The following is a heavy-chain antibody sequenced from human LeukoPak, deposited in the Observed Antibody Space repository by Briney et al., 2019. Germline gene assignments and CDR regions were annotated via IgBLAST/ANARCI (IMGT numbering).Heavy chain of an antibody. D-gene: IGHD3-9*01. Sequence: SETLSLTCSVSCGSMNSYYWSWIRQSPGKGLEWIGYIYYSGSTNYNPSLKSRVTISVDTSKNQFSPKLSSLTAADTAVYYGARHVWLQPFDYWGQGTLVTVSS. CDR2: IYYSGST. J-gene: IGHJ4*02. CDR3: ARHVWLQPFDY. CDR1: CGSMNSYY. V-gene: IGHV4-59*08.